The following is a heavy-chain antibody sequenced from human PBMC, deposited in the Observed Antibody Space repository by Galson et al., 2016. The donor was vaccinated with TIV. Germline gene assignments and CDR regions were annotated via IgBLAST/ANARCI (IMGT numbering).Heavy chain of an antibody. CDR3: TRAAGKNGASCHATCETSDI. CDR2: TYYRSRWYY. V-gene: IGHV6-1*01. J-gene: IGHJ3*02. CDR1: GDSVSSDSAA. D-gene: IGHD3-10*01. Sequence: CAISGDSVSSDSAAWNWVRQSPSRGLEWLGRTYYRSRWYYDYKVSVKSRITINPDTSKNQFSLQLNSVTPEDTAVYYCTRAAGKNGASCHATCETSDIWGQGTMVTVSS.